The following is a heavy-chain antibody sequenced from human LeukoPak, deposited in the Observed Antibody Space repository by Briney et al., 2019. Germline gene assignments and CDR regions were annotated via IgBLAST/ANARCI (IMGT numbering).Heavy chain of an antibody. V-gene: IGHV1-8*03. J-gene: IGHJ6*03. CDR3: ARGRWEYSSSRGDYYYMDV. CDR1: GYTFTSYD. D-gene: IGHD6-6*01. CDR2: MNPNSGNT. Sequence: ASVKVSCKASGYTFTSYDINWVRQATGQGLEWMGWMNPNSGNTGYAQKFQGRVTITRNTSISTAYMELSSLRSEDTAVYYCARGRWEYSSSRGDYYYMDVWGKGTTVTVPS.